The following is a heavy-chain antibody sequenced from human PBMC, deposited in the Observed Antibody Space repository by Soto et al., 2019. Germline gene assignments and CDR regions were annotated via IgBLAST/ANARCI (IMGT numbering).Heavy chain of an antibody. CDR1: GGSISSSSYY. CDR3: ARFPSGSLGFDP. V-gene: IGHV4-39*01. CDR2: IYYSGST. D-gene: IGHD6-25*01. J-gene: IGHJ5*02. Sequence: QLQLQESGPGLVKPSETLSLTCTVSGGSISSSSYYWGWIRQPPGKGLEWIGSIYYSGSTYYNPSLKSRVTISVDTSKNQFSLKLSSVTAADTAVYYCARFPSGSLGFDPWGQGTLVTVSS.